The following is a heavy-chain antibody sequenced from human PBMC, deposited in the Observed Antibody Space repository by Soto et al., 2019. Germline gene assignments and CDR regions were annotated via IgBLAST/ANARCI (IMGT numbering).Heavy chain of an antibody. D-gene: IGHD3-3*01. CDR3: ARQTYDFWSGYSHFDY. Sequence: QLQLQESGPGLVKPSETLSLTCTVSGGSISSSSYYWGWIRQPPGKGLEWIGSIYYSGSTYYNPSLKRRVTISVNTSKNQFSLKLSSVPAADTVMYYCARQTYDFWSGYSHFDYWGQGTLVTVSS. CDR1: GGSISSSSYY. J-gene: IGHJ4*02. CDR2: IYYSGST. V-gene: IGHV4-39*01.